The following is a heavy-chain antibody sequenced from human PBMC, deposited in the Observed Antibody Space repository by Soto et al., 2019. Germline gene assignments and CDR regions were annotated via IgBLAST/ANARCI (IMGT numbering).Heavy chain of an antibody. V-gene: IGHV3-7*01. CDR1: GFTFSSYW. Sequence: GGSLRLSCAASGFTFSSYWMSWVRQAPGKGLEWVANIKQDGSEKYYVDSVKGRFTISRDNAKNSLYLQMNSLRAEDTAVYYCASFPAYYDYIWGSYRYPPAPDYSGQGTLVTVSS. CDR3: ASFPAYYDYIWGSYRYPPAPDY. D-gene: IGHD3-16*02. J-gene: IGHJ4*02. CDR2: IKQDGSEK.